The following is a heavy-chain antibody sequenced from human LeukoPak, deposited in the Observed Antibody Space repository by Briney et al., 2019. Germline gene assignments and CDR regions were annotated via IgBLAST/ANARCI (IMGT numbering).Heavy chain of an antibody. CDR1: GFTFSSYG. J-gene: IGHJ4*02. CDR3: ARDKFSDSSGIDY. V-gene: IGHV3-30*02. Sequence: GGSLRLSCAASGFTFSSYGMHWVRQAPGKGLEWVAFIRYDGSNKYYADSVKGRFTISRDNSKNTLYLHVNSLRPEDTAVYYCARDKFSDSSGIDYWGRGTLVTVSS. CDR2: IRYDGSNK. D-gene: IGHD3-22*01.